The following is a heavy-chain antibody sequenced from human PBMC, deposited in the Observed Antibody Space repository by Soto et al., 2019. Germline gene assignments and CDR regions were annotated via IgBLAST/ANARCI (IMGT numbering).Heavy chain of an antibody. CDR1: GLTFSSNA. Sequence: PGRLLRLSCAASGLTFSSNAMSWVRQAPGKGLEWVSAISRSGGSTYYADSVKGRLTFSRDNSKNTLYLQMNSLRAEDTAVYYCVKYMGKNNYDDFWSSSPHCCMDVWGQGTTVTVSS. CDR3: VKYMGKNNYDDFWSSSPHCCMDV. V-gene: IGHV3-23*01. CDR2: ISRSGGST. D-gene: IGHD3-3*01. J-gene: IGHJ6*02.